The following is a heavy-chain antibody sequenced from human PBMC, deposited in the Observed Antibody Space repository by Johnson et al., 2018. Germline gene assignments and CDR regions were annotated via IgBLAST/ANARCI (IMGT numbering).Heavy chain of an antibody. J-gene: IGHJ6*03. D-gene: IGHD2-21*01. Sequence: QVQLQESGPGLVKPSETLSLACTISGGSIGGFYWSWIRQLPGKGLEWIGYIYSSGTTRHNSSLKSRVTISLDTYKNQFSLNVYSVTAADTAMYYCARVVRVRDYDYYYMDVWGNGAAVIVSS. CDR3: ARVVRVRDYDYYYMDV. V-gene: IGHV4-59*01. CDR2: IYSSGTT. CDR1: GGSIGGFY.